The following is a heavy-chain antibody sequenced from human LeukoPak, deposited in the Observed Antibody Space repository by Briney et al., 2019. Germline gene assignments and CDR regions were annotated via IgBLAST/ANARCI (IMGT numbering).Heavy chain of an antibody. D-gene: IGHD1-26*01. CDR2: IYSGGST. CDR1: GFSVSSNY. CDR3: AREGGSYPHWYFDL. J-gene: IGHJ2*01. V-gene: IGHV3-53*01. Sequence: GGSLRLSCAASGFSVSSNYMSWVRQAPGKGLEWVSVIYSGGSTYYADSVKGRFTISRDNSKNTLYLQMNSLRAEDTAVYYCAREGGSYPHWYFDLWGRGTLVTVSS.